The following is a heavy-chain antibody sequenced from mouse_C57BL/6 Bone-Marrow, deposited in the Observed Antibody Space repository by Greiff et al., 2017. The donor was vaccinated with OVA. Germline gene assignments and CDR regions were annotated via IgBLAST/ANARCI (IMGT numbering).Heavy chain of an antibody. J-gene: IGHJ2*01. D-gene: IGHD2-1*01. CDR2: IYPGSGST. CDR1: GYTFTSYW. CDR3: ARAPRYGNYVSVVD. V-gene: IGHV1-55*01. Sequence: QVQLQQPGAELVKPGASVKMSCKASGYTFTSYWITWVKQRPGQGLEWIGDIYPGSGSTNYNEKFKSKATLTVDTSSSTAYMQLSSLTSEDSSVYYCARAPRYGNYVSVVDWGQGTTLTVSS.